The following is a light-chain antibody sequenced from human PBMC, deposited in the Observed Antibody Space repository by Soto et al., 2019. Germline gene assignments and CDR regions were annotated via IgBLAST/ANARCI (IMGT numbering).Light chain of an antibody. CDR3: QQYEKWFHT. Sequence: EVVMTQSPATLSVSPGERATLSCRASESLSGNLAWYQQKPGQAPRLLFYAASTRATGIPARFSGSGYGTEFTLTISGLQSEDFGVYYCQQYEKWFHTFGQGTRLDIK. CDR1: ESLSGN. J-gene: IGKJ5*01. V-gene: IGKV3-15*01. CDR2: AAS.